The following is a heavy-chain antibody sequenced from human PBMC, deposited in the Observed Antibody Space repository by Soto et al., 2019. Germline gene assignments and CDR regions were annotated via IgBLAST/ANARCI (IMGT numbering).Heavy chain of an antibody. Sequence: DVQVLESGGDLVQPGGSLRLSCAASGFTFNSYAMSWVRQAPGKGLEWVSSVSAGGDMTYYSDSVKGRFTISRDNSNNALFLQMNSLRFDDTALYYCARGDRGGSGSPASYYYSGLDVWGQGTTVTVS. J-gene: IGHJ6*02. CDR1: GFTFNSYA. CDR2: VSAGGDMT. CDR3: ARGDRGGSGSPASYYYSGLDV. D-gene: IGHD3-10*01. V-gene: IGHV3-23*01.